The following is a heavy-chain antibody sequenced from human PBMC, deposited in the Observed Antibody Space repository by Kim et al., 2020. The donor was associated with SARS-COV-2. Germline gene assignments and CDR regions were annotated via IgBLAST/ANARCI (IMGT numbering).Heavy chain of an antibody. Sequence: GGSLRLSCVASGFTFHRLAMHWVRQAPGKGLEWVSGIGGDSVSKGYVDPVKGRFTISRDNAKNSLYLQMSSLRPEDTALYYCVKDTAIHPNYDGMDVWGQGTTLIVS. CDR1: GFTFHRLA. J-gene: IGHJ6*02. V-gene: IGHV3-9*01. CDR3: VKDTAIHPNYDGMDV. D-gene: IGHD2-21*01. CDR2: IGGDSVSK.